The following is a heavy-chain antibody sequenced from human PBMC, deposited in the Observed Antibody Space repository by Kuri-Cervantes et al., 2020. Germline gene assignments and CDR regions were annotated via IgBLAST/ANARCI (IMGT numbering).Heavy chain of an antibody. J-gene: IGHJ6*02. CDR2: ISYDGSNK. CDR1: GFTFSSYG. Sequence: GESLKISCAAFGFTFSSYGMHWVRQAPGKGLEWVAVISYDGSNKYYADSVKGRFTISRDNAKNSLYLQMNSLRDEDTAVYYCARDRVLPLYYYYGMDVWGRGATVTVSS. D-gene: IGHD3-10*01. CDR3: ARDRVLPLYYYYGMDV. V-gene: IGHV3-30*03.